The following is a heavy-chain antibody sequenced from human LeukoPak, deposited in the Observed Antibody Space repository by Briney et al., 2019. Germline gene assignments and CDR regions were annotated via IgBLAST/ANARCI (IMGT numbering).Heavy chain of an antibody. CDR1: GFTFSSYS. D-gene: IGHD3-16*01. V-gene: IGHV3-48*04. Sequence: GGSLRLSCAASGFTFSSYSMNWVRQAPGKGLEWVSYISSSSSTIYYADSVKGRFTISRDNAKNSLYLQMNSLGAEDTAVYYCASGGVFTMPEGYYGMDVWGQGTTVTVSS. CDR3: ASGGVFTMPEGYYGMDV. J-gene: IGHJ6*02. CDR2: ISSSSSTI.